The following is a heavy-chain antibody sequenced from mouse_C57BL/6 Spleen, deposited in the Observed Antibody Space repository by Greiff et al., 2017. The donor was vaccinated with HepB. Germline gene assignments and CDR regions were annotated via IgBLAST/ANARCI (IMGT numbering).Heavy chain of an antibody. V-gene: IGHV1-55*01. CDR1: CYTFTSYW. CDR3: ARERVDRGYFDY. CDR2: IYPGSGST. Sequence: QVQLQQPGAELVKPGASVKMSCKASCYTFTSYWITWVKQRPGQGLEWIGDIYPGSGSTNYNEKFKSKATLTVDTSSSTAYMQLSSLTSEDSAVYYCARERVDRGYFDYWGQGTTLTVSS. J-gene: IGHJ2*01.